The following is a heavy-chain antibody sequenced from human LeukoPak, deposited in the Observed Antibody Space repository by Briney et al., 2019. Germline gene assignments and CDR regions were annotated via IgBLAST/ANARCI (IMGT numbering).Heavy chain of an antibody. CDR1: GFTFSSYG. CDR2: IGGRDGST. D-gene: IGHD6-13*01. J-gene: IGHJ6*02. Sequence: GGSLRLSCAASGFTFSSYGMSWVRQAPGKGLEWVSAIGGRDGSTYYADSVKGRFTISRDNSKNTLYVQMNSLRAEDTAVYYCAKAISSPDYYYYYGMDVWGQGTTVTVSS. V-gene: IGHV3-23*01. CDR3: AKAISSPDYYYYYGMDV.